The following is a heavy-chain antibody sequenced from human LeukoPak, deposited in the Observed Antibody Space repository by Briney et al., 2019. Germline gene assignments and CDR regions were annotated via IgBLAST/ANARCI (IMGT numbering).Heavy chain of an antibody. CDR2: ISGGGGGT. CDR3: ARGIPTFDY. V-gene: IGHV3-23*01. CDR1: GFTFNNYA. Sequence: GGSLRLSCAVSGFTFNNYAMSWVRQAPGKGLEWVSAISGGGGGTYYADSVKGRFTISRDNAKNSLYLQMNSLRAEDTAVYYCARGIPTFDYWGQGTLVTVSS. D-gene: IGHD6-13*01. J-gene: IGHJ4*02.